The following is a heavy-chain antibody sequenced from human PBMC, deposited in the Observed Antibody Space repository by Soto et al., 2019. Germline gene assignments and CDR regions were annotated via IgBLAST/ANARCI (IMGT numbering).Heavy chain of an antibody. CDR1: GFTFSDYY. V-gene: IGHV3-11*05. J-gene: IGHJ4*02. Sequence: GGSLRLSCAASGFTFSDYYMSWIRQAPGKGLEWVSYITSSSSYTNYADSVKGRFTISRDNAKNSLYLQMNSLRAEDTAVYYCARDHHRYSGYDYVDYWGQGTLVTVSS. D-gene: IGHD5-12*01. CDR2: ITSSSSYT. CDR3: ARDHHRYSGYDYVDY.